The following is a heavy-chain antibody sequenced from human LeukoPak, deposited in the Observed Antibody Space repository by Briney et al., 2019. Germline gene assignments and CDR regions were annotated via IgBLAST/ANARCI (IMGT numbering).Heavy chain of an antibody. D-gene: IGHD3-22*01. Sequence: ASVKVSCKASGYTFTGYYMHWVRQAPGQGLEWMGWINPNSGGTNYAQKFQGRATMTRDTSISTAYMELSRLRSDDTAVYYCARDRFKGDSSGQYYFDYWGQGTLVTVSS. CDR1: GYTFTGYY. J-gene: IGHJ4*02. V-gene: IGHV1-2*02. CDR3: ARDRFKGDSSGQYYFDY. CDR2: INPNSGGT.